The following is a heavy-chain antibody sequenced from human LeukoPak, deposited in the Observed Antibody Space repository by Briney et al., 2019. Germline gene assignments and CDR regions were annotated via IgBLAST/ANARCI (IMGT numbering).Heavy chain of an antibody. D-gene: IGHD3-22*01. J-gene: IGHJ4*02. CDR2: FYYSGSS. CDR3: ARRGITMIH. Sequence: SETLSLTCTVSGASIRSYYWSWIRQPPGKGLEWIGHFYYSGSSNHNPSLKSRVTISLDTSKNQFSLKLSSVTAADTAVYYCARRGITMIHWGQGTLVTVSS. CDR1: GASIRSYY. V-gene: IGHV4-59*08.